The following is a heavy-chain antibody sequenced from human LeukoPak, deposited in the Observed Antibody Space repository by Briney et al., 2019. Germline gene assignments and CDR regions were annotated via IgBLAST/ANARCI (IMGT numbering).Heavy chain of an antibody. J-gene: IGHJ4*02. CDR2: ISTGGGVT. CDR1: GFTFSNYA. CDR3: ARASGLRYFDWLPYY. V-gene: IGHV3-23*01. Sequence: GGSLRLSCAASGFTFSNYAMSWVRQAPGKGLEWVSGISTGGGVTYYADSVKGRFTISRDNSKNTLYLQMNSLRAEDTAVYYCARASGLRYFDWLPYYWGQGTLVTVSS. D-gene: IGHD3-9*01.